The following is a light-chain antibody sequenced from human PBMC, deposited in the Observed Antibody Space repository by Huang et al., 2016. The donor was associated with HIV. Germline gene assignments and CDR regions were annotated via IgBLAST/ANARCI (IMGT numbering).Light chain of an antibody. Sequence: DIQMTQSPSTLSASVGDRVTITCRASQCISRVLAWYQQKPGKAPKVLIYKASTLHSGVPSRFSGSGSGTEFTLTISSLQPDDFATYYCQQYNHYSTFGQGTKLEIK. V-gene: IGKV1-5*03. CDR3: QQYNHYST. CDR1: QCISRV. CDR2: KAS. J-gene: IGKJ2*01.